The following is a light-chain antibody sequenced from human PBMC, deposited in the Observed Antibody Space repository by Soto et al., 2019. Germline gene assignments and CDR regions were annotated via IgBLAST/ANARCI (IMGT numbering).Light chain of an antibody. Sequence: VGTQSPVTLSLSPGERATVSCSSSQSVSNNYLAWYQQKPGQAPRLLIYGASNRATGIPDRFSGSGSGTDFTLTISRLEPEDSAVYFCQHYGYPQWTFGQGTKVDIK. CDR2: GAS. J-gene: IGKJ1*01. V-gene: IGKV3-20*01. CDR3: QHYGYPQWT. CDR1: QSVSNNY.